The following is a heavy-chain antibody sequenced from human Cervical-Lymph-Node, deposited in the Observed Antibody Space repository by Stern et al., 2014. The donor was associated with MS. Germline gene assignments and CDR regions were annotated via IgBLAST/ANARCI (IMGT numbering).Heavy chain of an antibody. J-gene: IGHJ4*02. Sequence: QVQLQESGPGLVKPSQTLSLTCTVSGGSISSGRDYWSWIRQPAGKGLEWIGRIYTTGSTNYNPSPKSRVTMSVDTSKNQFSLNLSSVTAADTAVYYCAREMRGWRTDYWGQGTLVTVSS. CDR3: AREMRGWRTDY. V-gene: IGHV4-61*02. CDR2: IYTTGST. D-gene: IGHD3-10*01. CDR1: GGSISSGRDY.